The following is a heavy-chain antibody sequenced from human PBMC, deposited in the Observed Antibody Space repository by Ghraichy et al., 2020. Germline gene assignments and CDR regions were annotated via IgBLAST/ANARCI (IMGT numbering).Heavy chain of an antibody. CDR3: ARDVRIHNY. D-gene: IGHD2-15*01. Sequence: GGSLRLSCAASGFTFSSYWMHWVRQAPGKGLVWVSRINTDGTDTYYADSVEGRFTISRDNAKNTVYLQMNSLRAEDTAVYYCARDVRIHNYWGQGPLVTVSS. CDR2: INTDGTDT. CDR1: GFTFSSYW. J-gene: IGHJ4*02. V-gene: IGHV3-74*01.